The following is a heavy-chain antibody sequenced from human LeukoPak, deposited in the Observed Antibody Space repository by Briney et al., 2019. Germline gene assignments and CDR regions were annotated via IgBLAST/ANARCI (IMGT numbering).Heavy chain of an antibody. CDR1: GFTFSNYG. J-gene: IGHJ4*02. Sequence: GGSLRLSCAASGFTFSNYGMNWVRQAPGKGLEWVAVISNNGNNKNYPDSMEGRFTISRDNSRNTLYLQMNSLRAEDTAVYYCAKSAYMVRGVIDYWGQGTLVTVSS. V-gene: IGHV3-30*18. D-gene: IGHD3-10*01. CDR3: AKSAYMVRGVIDY. CDR2: ISNNGNNK.